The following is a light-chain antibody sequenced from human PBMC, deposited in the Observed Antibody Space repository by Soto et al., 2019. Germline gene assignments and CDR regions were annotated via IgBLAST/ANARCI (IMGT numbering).Light chain of an antibody. CDR3: QQYGGSPRP. V-gene: IGKV3-20*01. J-gene: IGKJ1*01. CDR1: QSISSFY. CDR2: DAS. Sequence: EIVLTQSPGTLSLSPGERATLSCRASQSISSFYLAWYQQTPGQAPRLLIYDASSRAAGIPDRFSGGGSGTDFTLTISRLELEDFGVYYCQQYGGSPRPFGQGTKVDIK.